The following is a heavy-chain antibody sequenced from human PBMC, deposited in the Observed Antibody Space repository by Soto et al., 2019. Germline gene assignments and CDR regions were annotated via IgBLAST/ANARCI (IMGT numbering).Heavy chain of an antibody. CDR2: ISSSSSYI. D-gene: IGHD6-6*01. Sequence: GGSLRLSCAASGFTFSSYSMNWVRQAPGKGLEWVSSISSSSSYIYYADSVKGRFTISRDNAENSLYLQMNSLRAEDTAVYYCARDFSPRLYSSSLSWGYYWGQGTLVTVSS. CDR3: ARDFSPRLYSSSLSWGYY. CDR1: GFTFSSYS. V-gene: IGHV3-21*01. J-gene: IGHJ4*02.